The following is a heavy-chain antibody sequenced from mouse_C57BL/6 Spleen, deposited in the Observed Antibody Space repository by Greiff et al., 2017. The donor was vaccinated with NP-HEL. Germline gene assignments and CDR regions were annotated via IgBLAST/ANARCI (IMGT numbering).Heavy chain of an antibody. Sequence: VQLQQSGTELVKPGASVKLSCKASGYTFTSYWMHWVKQRPGQGLEWIGNINPSNGGTNYNEKFKSKATLTVDKSSSTAYMQLSSLTSEDSAVYYCAREGGYYDAMDYWGQGTSVTVSS. CDR3: AREGGYYDAMDY. CDR1: GYTFTSYW. D-gene: IGHD2-2*01. V-gene: IGHV1-53*01. CDR2: INPSNGGT. J-gene: IGHJ4*01.